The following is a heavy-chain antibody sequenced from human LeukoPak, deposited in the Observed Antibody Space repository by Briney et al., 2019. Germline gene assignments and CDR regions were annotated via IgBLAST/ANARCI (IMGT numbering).Heavy chain of an antibody. CDR2: IYYSGST. Sequence: SETLSLTCTVSGGSVSSGSYYWSWIRQPPGKGLEWIGYIYYSGSTNYNPSLKSRVTISVDTSKNQFSLKLSSVTAADTAVYYCARARWIAVAGSGWIDPWGQGTLVTVSS. CDR3: ARARWIAVAGSGWIDP. V-gene: IGHV4-61*01. CDR1: GGSVSSGSYY. J-gene: IGHJ5*02. D-gene: IGHD6-19*01.